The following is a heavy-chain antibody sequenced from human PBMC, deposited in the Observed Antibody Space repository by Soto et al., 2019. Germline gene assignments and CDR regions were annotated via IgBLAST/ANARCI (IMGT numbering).Heavy chain of an antibody. CDR2: IKPDGSDK. CDR1: EFTFSQHW. V-gene: IGHV3-7*01. CDR3: ARGHYGRDY. D-gene: IGHD4-17*01. J-gene: IGHJ4*02. Sequence: GGSLRLSCAASEFTFSQHWMSWVRQAPGKGLEWVADIKPDGSDKYYVDSVKGRFTISRDNARHSVYLQMNSLRAEDTAMYYCARGHYGRDYWGQGTPVTFSS.